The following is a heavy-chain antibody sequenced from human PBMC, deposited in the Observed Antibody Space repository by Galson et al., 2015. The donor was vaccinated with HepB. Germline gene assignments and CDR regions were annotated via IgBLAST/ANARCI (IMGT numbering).Heavy chain of an antibody. J-gene: IGHJ4*02. CDR1: GFTFSSYG. CDR3: AKDKRRTAMAPFDY. V-gene: IGHV3-30*18. Sequence: SLRLSCAASGFTFSSYGMHWVRQAPGKGLEWVAVISYDGSNKYYADSVKGRFTISRDNSKNTLYLQMNSLRAEDTAVYYCAKDKRRTAMAPFDYWGQGTLVTVSS. D-gene: IGHD5-18*01. CDR2: ISYDGSNK.